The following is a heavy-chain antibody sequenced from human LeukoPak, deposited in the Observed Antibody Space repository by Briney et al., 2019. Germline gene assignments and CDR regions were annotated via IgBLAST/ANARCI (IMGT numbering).Heavy chain of an antibody. CDR3: ARGNFYYYYYMDV. Sequence: SETLTLTCAVYGGSFSGYYWSWIRQPPGKGLEWIGEINHSGSTNYNPSLKSRVTISVDTSKNQFSLKLSSVTAADTAVCYCARGNFYYYYYMDVWGKGTTVTVSS. V-gene: IGHV4-34*01. J-gene: IGHJ6*03. CDR2: INHSGST. CDR1: GGSFSGYY.